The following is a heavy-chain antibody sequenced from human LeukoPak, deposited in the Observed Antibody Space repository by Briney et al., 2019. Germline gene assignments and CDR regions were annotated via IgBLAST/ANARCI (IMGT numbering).Heavy chain of an antibody. J-gene: IGHJ4*02. CDR3: ARSAGLMKGVVEVTALDD. CDR1: GFTFRSYE. D-gene: IGHD3-3*01. CDR2: LSSSGSAF. Sequence: GGSLRHSCEDSGFTFRSYEMNWVRQAPRKGLEWIAYLSSSGSAFSYADSVKGRFTIARDNAKNSVYLEMNSLRADDTAVYYCARSAGLMKGVVEVTALDDWGQGTLVTVSS. V-gene: IGHV3-48*03.